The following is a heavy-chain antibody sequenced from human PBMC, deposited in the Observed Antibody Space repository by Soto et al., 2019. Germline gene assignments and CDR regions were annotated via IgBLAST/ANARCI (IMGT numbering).Heavy chain of an antibody. CDR3: AKTDKFNSQSSGWANRFDS. J-gene: IGHJ4*02. CDR2: ITSGGDT. Sequence: EVQLLESGGGLVQPGGSLRLFCAASEFTFSNYAMTWVRQAPGKGLEWVSTITSGGDTYFGDTVKGRFSISTDISKSTLYLQMDSLRAEDTAVYYCAKTDKFNSQSSGWANRFDSWGQGTLVTASS. CDR1: EFTFSNYA. D-gene: IGHD6-19*01. V-gene: IGHV3-23*01.